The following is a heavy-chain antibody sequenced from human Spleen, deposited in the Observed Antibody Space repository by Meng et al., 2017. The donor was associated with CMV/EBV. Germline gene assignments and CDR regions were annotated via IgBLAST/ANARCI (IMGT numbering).Heavy chain of an antibody. CDR1: GFTFSSHA. V-gene: IGHV3-23*01. D-gene: IGHD6-13*01. Sequence: SCAASGFTFSSHAMSWVRQAPGKGLEWVSAITASGGSTYHADSVKGRFTISRDNSKNTLYLQMNSLRAEDAAVYYCAKDHSASWYRDYFDYWGQGTLVTVSS. CDR3: AKDHSASWYRDYFDY. J-gene: IGHJ4*02. CDR2: ITASGGST.